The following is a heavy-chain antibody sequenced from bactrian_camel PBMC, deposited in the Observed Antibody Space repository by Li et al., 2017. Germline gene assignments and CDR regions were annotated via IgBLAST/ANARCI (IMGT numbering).Heavy chain of an antibody. CDR3: AANPGSWSLATLLTHQRYPY. CDR2: IDSDETG. CDR1: GYNVNRYC. J-gene: IGHJ4*01. Sequence: HVQLVESGGGSVQAGGSLKLSCAVTGYNVNRYCMGWFRQAPGKEREGVAVIDSDETGSYSDSVADRFTTSLDNAKHTLYLRMDNLKPEDSARYFCAANPGSWSLATLLTHQRYPYWGQGTQ. D-gene: IGHD1*01. V-gene: IGHV3S26*01.